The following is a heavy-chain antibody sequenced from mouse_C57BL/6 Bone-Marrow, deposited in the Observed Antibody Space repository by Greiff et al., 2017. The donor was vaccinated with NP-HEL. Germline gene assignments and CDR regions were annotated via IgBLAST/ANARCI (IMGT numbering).Heavy chain of an antibody. CDR3: VGDGYPFAY. Sequence: GGGLVQPKGSLKLSCAASGFSFNTYAMNWVRQAPGKGLEWVARIRSKSNNYATYYADSVKDRFTISRDDSESMLYLQMNNLKTEDTAMYYCVGDGYPFAYWGQGTLVTVSA. D-gene: IGHD2-3*01. V-gene: IGHV10-1*01. J-gene: IGHJ3*01. CDR1: GFSFNTYA. CDR2: IRSKSNNYAT.